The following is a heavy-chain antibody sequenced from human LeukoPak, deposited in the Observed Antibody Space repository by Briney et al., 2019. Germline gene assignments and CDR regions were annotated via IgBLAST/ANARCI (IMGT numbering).Heavy chain of an antibody. Sequence: SETLSLTCTVSGGSISSYYWSWIRQPPGKGLEWIGYIYYSGSTNYNPSLKSRVTISVDTSKNQFSLKLSSVTAADTAVYYCARVRTYSSSWNYYYYYMDVWGKGTTVTISS. CDR3: ARVRTYSSSWNYYYYYMDV. V-gene: IGHV4-59*01. CDR1: GGSISSYY. CDR2: IYYSGST. D-gene: IGHD6-13*01. J-gene: IGHJ6*03.